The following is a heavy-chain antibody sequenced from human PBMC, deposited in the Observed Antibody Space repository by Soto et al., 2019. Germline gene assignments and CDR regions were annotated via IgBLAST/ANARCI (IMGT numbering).Heavy chain of an antibody. D-gene: IGHD1-26*01. CDR2: IKSKRDGETT. Sequence: EAQLVEPGGGLVKPGGPLSLSCAASGFTFSNAWMTWIRQPPEKGLEWVGRIKSKRDGETTDYAAPVEGRFTISRDDSKQTLYLEMNSLKTENRAMYYCITGTLYYAITSTPFDHWGQATLGDVSS. CDR1: GFTFSNAW. CDR3: ITGTLYYAITSTPFDH. J-gene: IGHJ5*02. V-gene: IGHV3-15*01.